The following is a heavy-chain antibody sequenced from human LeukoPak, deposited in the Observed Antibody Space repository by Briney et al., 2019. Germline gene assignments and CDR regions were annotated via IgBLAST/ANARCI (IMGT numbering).Heavy chain of an antibody. CDR1: GYTFTGYY. V-gene: IGHV1-2*02. D-gene: IGHD3-10*01. Sequence: ASVKVSCKASGYTFTGYYMHWVRQAPGQGLEWMGWINPNSGGTNYAQKFQGRVTMTRDTSISTAYMELSRLRSDDTAVYYCARGELLWFGELLAGDYWGQGTLVTVSS. CDR2: INPNSGGT. J-gene: IGHJ4*02. CDR3: ARGELLWFGELLAGDY.